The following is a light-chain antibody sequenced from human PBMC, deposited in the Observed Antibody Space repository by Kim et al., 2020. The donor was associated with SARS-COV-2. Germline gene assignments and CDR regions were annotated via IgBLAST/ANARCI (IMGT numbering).Light chain of an antibody. CDR2: AAS. J-gene: IGKJ4*01. V-gene: IGKV1-17*03. CDR3: LQHDSYPLT. Sequence: ASVGDTVTITGRASQDISRFLAWVQQKAGEVPKRLIYAASSLKRWGPTRFSGRGTGTEFTLTISSLQPEDFATYYCLQHDSYPLTFGGGTKVDIK. CDR1: QDISRF.